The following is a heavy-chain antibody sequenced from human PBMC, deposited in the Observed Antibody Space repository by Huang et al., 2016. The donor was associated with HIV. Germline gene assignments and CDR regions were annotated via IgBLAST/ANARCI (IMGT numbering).Heavy chain of an antibody. Sequence: QLQLQESGPGLVKPSETLSLTCTVSGGSISSSSYYWGWIHQPPGKGLEWIGSIDHSGTTYNNPALKSRVTISVETSRTQFALKLSSVTAADTAVDYCAAHGRIVGIPAAPLRFDPWGQGTLVTVSS. CDR2: IDHSGTT. D-gene: IGHD6-13*01. J-gene: IGHJ5*02. CDR3: AAHGRIVGIPAAPLRFDP. V-gene: IGHV4-39*01. CDR1: GGSISSSSYY.